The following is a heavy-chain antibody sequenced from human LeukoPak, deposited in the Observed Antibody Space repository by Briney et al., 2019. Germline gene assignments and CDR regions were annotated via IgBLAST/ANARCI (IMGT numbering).Heavy chain of an antibody. CDR1: GFTFSSYS. J-gene: IGHJ4*02. D-gene: IGHD3-22*01. CDR3: ARDWRTYYYDSSGYYFHY. Sequence: PGGSLRLSCAASGFTFSSYSMNWVRQAPGKGLEWVSSISSSSSYIYYADSVKGRFTISRDNAKNSLYLQMNSLRAEDTAVYYCARDWRTYYYDSSGYYFHYWGQGTLVTVSS. CDR2: ISSSSSYI. V-gene: IGHV3-21*01.